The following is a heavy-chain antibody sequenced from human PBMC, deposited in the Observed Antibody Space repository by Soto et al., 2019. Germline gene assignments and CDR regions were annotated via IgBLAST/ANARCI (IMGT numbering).Heavy chain of an antibody. V-gene: IGHV1-18*01. CDR2: ISAYNGNT. CDR3: ARYRPLTDPPSYYFDY. Sequence: ASVKVSCKASGYTFTSYGISWVRQAPGQGLEWMGWISAYNGNTNYAQKLQGRVTMTTDTSTSTAYMELRSLRSDDTAVYYCARYRPLTDPPSYYFDYWGQGTLVTVSS. J-gene: IGHJ4*02. CDR1: GYTFTSYG.